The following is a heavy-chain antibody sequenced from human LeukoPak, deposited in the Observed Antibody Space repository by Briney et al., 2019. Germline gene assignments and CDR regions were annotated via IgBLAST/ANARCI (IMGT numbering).Heavy chain of an antibody. D-gene: IGHD3-9*01. J-gene: IGHJ4*02. Sequence: PSETLSLTCTVSGGSISSSGYYWGWIRQPPGKGLEWIGSIYYSGSTYYNPSLKSRVTISVDTSKNQFSLKQSSVTAADTAVYYCASNVLRYFDWGALGIYYFDYWGQGTLVTVSS. V-gene: IGHV4-39*01. CDR2: IYYSGST. CDR3: ASNVLRYFDWGALGIYYFDY. CDR1: GGSISSSGYY.